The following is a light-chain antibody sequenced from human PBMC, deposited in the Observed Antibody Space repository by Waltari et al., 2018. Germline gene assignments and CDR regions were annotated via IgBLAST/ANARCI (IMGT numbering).Light chain of an antibody. CDR3: CSYAGGSAFVV. J-gene: IGLJ2*01. Sequence: QSALPQPASLSGSPGQSITISCTGTSRDVGSSNLVSWYQQHPGKAPKLIIYEGSKRPSGVSNRFSGSKSGNTASLTISGLQAEDEADYHCCSYAGGSAFVVFGGGTKLTVL. CDR1: SRDVGSSNL. CDR2: EGS. V-gene: IGLV2-23*03.